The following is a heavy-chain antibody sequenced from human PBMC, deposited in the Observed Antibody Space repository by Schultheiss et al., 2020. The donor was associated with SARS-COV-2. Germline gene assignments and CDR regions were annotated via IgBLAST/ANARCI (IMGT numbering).Heavy chain of an antibody. Sequence: GGSLRLSCAASGFTFSSYGMHWVRQAPGKGLEWVAVIWYDGSNKYYADSVKGRFTISRDNSKNTLYLQMNSLRAEDTAVYYCARDRWYYDSSGYNYCYGMDVWGQGTTVTVSS. D-gene: IGHD3-22*01. J-gene: IGHJ6*02. CDR2: IWYDGSNK. CDR3: ARDRWYYDSSGYNYCYGMDV. V-gene: IGHV3-33*01. CDR1: GFTFSSYG.